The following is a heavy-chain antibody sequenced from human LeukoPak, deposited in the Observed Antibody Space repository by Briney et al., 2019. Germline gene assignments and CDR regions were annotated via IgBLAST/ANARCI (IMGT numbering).Heavy chain of an antibody. J-gene: IGHJ4*02. D-gene: IGHD3-16*01. V-gene: IGHV3-7*04. Sequence: GGSLSLSCAASGFTFSSYWMSWVRQAPGKRLEWVANIKQDGSEKYYVDSVKGRFTISRDNAKNSLYLHVDSLRVEDTAVYYCARWGGGFDYWGQGTLVTVSS. CDR3: ARWGGGFDY. CDR1: GFTFSSYW. CDR2: IKQDGSEK.